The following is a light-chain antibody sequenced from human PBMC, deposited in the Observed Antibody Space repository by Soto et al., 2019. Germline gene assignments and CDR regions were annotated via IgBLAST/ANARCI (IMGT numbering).Light chain of an antibody. V-gene: IGKV3-11*01. CDR3: QQLNSWPRV. CDR2: DAS. CDR1: QNINTY. Sequence: EIVLTQSPATLSLSLGERATLSCRASQNINTYLVWYQQKPGQAPRLLIYDASKRAAGIPDRFSGSGSGTDFTLTISSLAPEDFALYYCQQLNSWPRVFGGGTKVEIK. J-gene: IGKJ4*02.